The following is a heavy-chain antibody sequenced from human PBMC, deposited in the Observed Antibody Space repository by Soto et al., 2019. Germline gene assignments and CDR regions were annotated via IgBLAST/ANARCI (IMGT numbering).Heavy chain of an antibody. D-gene: IGHD3-22*01. Sequence: PGGSLRLSCAASGFTFSSYAMSWVRQAPGKGLEWVSLTNSDGTDSYYMDSVKGRFTISRDNAKSTLYLQMDRLRPEDTALYFCAKSLYYYDSSPLDHWGQGTLVTVSS. CDR1: GFTFSSYA. V-gene: IGHV3-43D*04. CDR2: TNSDGTDS. CDR3: AKSLYYYDSSPLDH. J-gene: IGHJ4*02.